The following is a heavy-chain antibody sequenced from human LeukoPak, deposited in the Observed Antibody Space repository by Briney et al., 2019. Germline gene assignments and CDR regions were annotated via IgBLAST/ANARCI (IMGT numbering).Heavy chain of an antibody. D-gene: IGHD6-19*01. CDR3: VRQAGVH. V-gene: IGHV3-7*01. J-gene: IGHJ4*02. CDR1: GFTISDYW. CDR2: IKKDGSEK. Sequence: PGGSLRLSCAASGFTISDYWMTWVRHAPGKGLECVANIKKDGSEKNYADSVTGRFTISRDNAKNSLYLQMNSLRAEDTAVYYCVRQAGVHWGQGTLVTVSS.